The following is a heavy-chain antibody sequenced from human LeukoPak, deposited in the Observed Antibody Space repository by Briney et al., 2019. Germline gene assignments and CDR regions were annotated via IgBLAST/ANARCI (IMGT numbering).Heavy chain of an antibody. D-gene: IGHD6-19*01. Sequence: GGSLRLSCAASGFTFSNAWMNWVRQAPGKGLEWVGRIKSKTDGGTTDYAAPVKGRFTISRDDSKNTLYLQMNSLKTEDTAVYYCTKDPSGGWPIDFDYGAQGPLVTVS. CDR1: GFTFSNAW. J-gene: IGHJ4*02. CDR3: TKDPSGGWPIDFDY. V-gene: IGHV3-15*07. CDR2: IKSKTDGGTT.